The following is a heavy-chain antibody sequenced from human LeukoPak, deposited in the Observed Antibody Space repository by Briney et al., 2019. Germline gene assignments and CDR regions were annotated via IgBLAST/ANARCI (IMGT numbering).Heavy chain of an antibody. CDR3: LRDLWAAGGTNY. Sequence: SETLSLTCTVSGGSISSYFWSWIRQPPGKGLEWIGYVYYSAGTNYNPSLKSRVTISVDTSKNQISLKLTSVTAADTAVYYCLRDLWAAGGTNYWGQGTLVTVSS. CDR2: VYYSAGT. J-gene: IGHJ4*02. V-gene: IGHV4-59*01. CDR1: GGSISSYF. D-gene: IGHD6-13*01.